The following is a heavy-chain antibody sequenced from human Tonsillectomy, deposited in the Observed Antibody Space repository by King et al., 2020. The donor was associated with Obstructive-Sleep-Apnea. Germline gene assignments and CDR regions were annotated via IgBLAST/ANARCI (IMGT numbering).Heavy chain of an antibody. CDR2: IYPGDSDT. V-gene: IGHV5-51*01. CDR3: ARHYGDYLAPFDY. J-gene: IGHJ4*02. Sequence: QLVQSGAEVKKPGESLKISCKVSGYSFTSYWIGWVRQMPGKGLEWMGIIYPGDSDTKYSPSFQGQVTISADKSISTAYLQWSRLKASDTAMYYCARHYGDYLAPFDYWGQGTLVTVSS. CDR1: GYSFTSYW. D-gene: IGHD4-17*01.